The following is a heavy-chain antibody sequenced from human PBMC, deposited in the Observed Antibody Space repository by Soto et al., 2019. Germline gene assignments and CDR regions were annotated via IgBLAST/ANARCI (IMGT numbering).Heavy chain of an antibody. V-gene: IGHV3-9*01. J-gene: IGHJ1*01. CDR3: VKDESINWYSGHFRH. CDR2: INWNSGSI. D-gene: IGHD6-13*01. CDR1: GFTFDDYA. Sequence: EVQLVESGGGLVQPGRSLRLSCAASGFTFDDYAMQWVRQVAGKVLEWVSGINWNSGSIGYGDSVKGRFAISRDNAKNSLHLQMNSLSADDTASYYCVKDESINWYSGHFRHWGQGTLVTVSS.